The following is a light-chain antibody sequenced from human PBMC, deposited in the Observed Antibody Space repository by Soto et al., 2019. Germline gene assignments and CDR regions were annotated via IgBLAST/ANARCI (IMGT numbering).Light chain of an antibody. J-gene: IGKJ1*01. CDR2: DAS. V-gene: IGKV1-5*01. Sequence: DIQMTQSPSTLSASVGDRVTLTCRASQSISSWLAWYQQKPGKAPKLLIFDASSLESGVPSRFSGSGSGTEFTLTITSLQPDDFATYYCQQYNSYPWTFGQGTKV. CDR1: QSISSW. CDR3: QQYNSYPWT.